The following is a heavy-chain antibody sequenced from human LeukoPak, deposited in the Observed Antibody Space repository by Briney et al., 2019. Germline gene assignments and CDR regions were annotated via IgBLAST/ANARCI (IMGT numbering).Heavy chain of an antibody. D-gene: IGHD3-22*01. CDR3: AREPQYYYDSSGYSTT. CDR2: ISGSGGST. CDR1: GFTFSSYS. Sequence: GGSLRLSCAASGFTFSSYSMSWVRQAPGKGLEWVSGISGSGGSTDYADSVKGRFTISRDNSKNTLYLQMNSLRAEDTAVYYCAREPQYYYDSSGYSTTWGQGTLVTVSS. V-gene: IGHV3-23*01. J-gene: IGHJ4*02.